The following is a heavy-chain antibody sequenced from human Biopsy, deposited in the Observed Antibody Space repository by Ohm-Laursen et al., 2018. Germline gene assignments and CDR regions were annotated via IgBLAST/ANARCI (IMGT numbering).Heavy chain of an antibody. CDR1: GDSISNYY. J-gene: IGHJ3*01. CDR2: LFYSGNTNSNPT. CDR3: ARLYRLDDYWNDDPPDAFDV. D-gene: IGHD3-3*01. Sequence: SDTLSLTCNITGDSISNYYWNWIRQSPGKGLEWIGYLFYSGNTNSNPTNYSPSLESRVSMSVDTTKNQFSLKLSSVTAADTAVFFCARLYRLDDYWNDDPPDAFDVWGQGTRVTVSS. V-gene: IGHV4-59*07.